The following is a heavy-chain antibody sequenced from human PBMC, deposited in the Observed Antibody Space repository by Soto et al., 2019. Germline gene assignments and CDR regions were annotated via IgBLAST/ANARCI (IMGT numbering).Heavy chain of an antibody. CDR2: IFANGHT. Sequence: QLQLQESGPGLVKASETLSLTCIVSGGSISEKYWNWVRQPPGKGLEWIGLIFANGHTDYNPSLKGRVTMSVDASKNKFSLRLTSMTAADTAVYYCVASLAASGLNWLDPWGRGTLVTVSS. J-gene: IGHJ5*02. CDR1: GGSISEKY. CDR3: VASLAASGLNWLDP. V-gene: IGHV4-4*07. D-gene: IGHD6-13*01.